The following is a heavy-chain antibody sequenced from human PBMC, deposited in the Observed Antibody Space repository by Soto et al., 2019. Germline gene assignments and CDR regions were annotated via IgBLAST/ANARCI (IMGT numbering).Heavy chain of an antibody. CDR2: IYYSGST. CDR1: GGSISSGDYY. J-gene: IGHJ3*02. Sequence: QVQLQESGPGLVKPSQTLSLTCTVSGGSISSGDYYCSWIRQPPGKGLEWIGYIYYSGSTYYNPSLESRXSKXVXTCTIQFSPKMSSVTASDMAVYDCAREGYDSGAFDIWGQRTMVTVSS. D-gene: IGHD3-22*01. CDR3: AREGYDSGAFDI. V-gene: IGHV4-30-4*01.